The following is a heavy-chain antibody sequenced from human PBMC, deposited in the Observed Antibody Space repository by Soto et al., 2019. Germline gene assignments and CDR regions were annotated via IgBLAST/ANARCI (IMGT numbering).Heavy chain of an antibody. Sequence: QVQLVQSGAEVKKPGSSVKVYCKASGGTFSSYAISWVRQAPGQGLEWMGGIIPIFVTANYAQKFQGRFTITADEPTSPAYMELRRVRSEDTAVYYCARPLRRCSGGSCYGGAFDIWGQGTMVTVSS. J-gene: IGHJ3*02. CDR1: GGTFSSYA. D-gene: IGHD2-15*01. V-gene: IGHV1-69*01. CDR3: ARPLRRCSGGSCYGGAFDI. CDR2: IIPIFVTA.